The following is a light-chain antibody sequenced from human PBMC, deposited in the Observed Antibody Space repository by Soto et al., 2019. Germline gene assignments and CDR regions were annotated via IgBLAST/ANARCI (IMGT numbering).Light chain of an antibody. CDR2: GAS. V-gene: IGKV3-15*01. Sequence: EIVMPQSPVTLSVSPGERATLSCRATPGVSSNLAWYQQKPGQAPRLLIYGASTRATGIPARFSGSGSGTEFTLSVSSLQSEDFAVYYCQQYKNWPPGNFGGGTKVVIK. CDR3: QQYKNWPPGN. CDR1: PGVSSN. J-gene: IGKJ4*01.